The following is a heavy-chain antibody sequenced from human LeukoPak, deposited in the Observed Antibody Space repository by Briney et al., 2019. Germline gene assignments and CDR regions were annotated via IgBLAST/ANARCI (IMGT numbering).Heavy chain of an antibody. CDR1: GFTFSGFY. V-gene: IGHV3-73*01. CDR3: TRQDCSGGSCSYVDY. CDR2: IRSKPNSYTT. J-gene: IGHJ4*02. Sequence: GGSLKLSCAASGFTFSGFYMHWVRQASGKGLEWVGLIRSKPNSYTTVYAASVQGRFTISRDDSKNTAYLQMNSLKAEDTAVYHCTRQDCSGGSCSYVDYWGQGTLVTVSS. D-gene: IGHD2-15*01.